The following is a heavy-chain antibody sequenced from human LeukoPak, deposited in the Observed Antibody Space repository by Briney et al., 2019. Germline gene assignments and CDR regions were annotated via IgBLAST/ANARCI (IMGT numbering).Heavy chain of an antibody. CDR1: GFTFSSYA. D-gene: IGHD4-17*01. Sequence: PGGSLRLSCAASGFTFSSYAMSWVRQAPGKGLEWVSAISGSGGTTYYADSVKGRFTISRDNSKNTLYLQMNSLRAEDTAVYYRAKDLRDYGDPMDAFDIWGQGTMVTVSS. V-gene: IGHV3-23*01. CDR2: ISGSGGTT. CDR3: AKDLRDYGDPMDAFDI. J-gene: IGHJ3*02.